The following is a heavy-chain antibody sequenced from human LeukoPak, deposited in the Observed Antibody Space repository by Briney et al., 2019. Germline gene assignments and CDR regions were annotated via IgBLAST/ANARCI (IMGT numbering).Heavy chain of an antibody. CDR1: GYTFTSYY. CDR2: INPSGGST. D-gene: IGHD6-13*01. V-gene: IGHV1-46*01. J-gene: IGHJ6*02. CDR3: ARVLIRGAAAGMELHSSMDV. Sequence: GASVKVSCMASGYTFTSYYMHWVRQAPGQGLEWMGIINPSGGSTSYAQKFQGRVTMTRDTSTSTVYMELSSLRSEDTAVYYCARVLIRGAAAGMELHSSMDVWGQGTTVTVS.